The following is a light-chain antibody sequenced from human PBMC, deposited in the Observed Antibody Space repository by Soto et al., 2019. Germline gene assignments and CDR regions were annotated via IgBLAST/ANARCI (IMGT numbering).Light chain of an antibody. J-gene: IGKJ1*01. CDR3: QRYNSAPRT. V-gene: IGKV1-27*01. CDR1: QGISNY. Sequence: DIQMTQSPSSLSASVGDRVTITCRASQGISNYVAWYQQRPGEVPNLLIYAASTLQSGVPSRFSGSGSGTDFTLTISSLQPEDVATYYCQRYNSAPRTFGQVTKVEIK. CDR2: AAS.